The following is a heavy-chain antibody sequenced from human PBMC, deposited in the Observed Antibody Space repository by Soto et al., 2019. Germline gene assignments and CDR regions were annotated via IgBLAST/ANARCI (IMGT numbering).Heavy chain of an antibody. V-gene: IGHV3-9*01. CDR3: AKGPDISYFDY. D-gene: IGHD5-12*01. Sequence: PGGSLRLSCAASGFTFDDYAMHWVRQAPGKGLEWVSGISWNSGSIGYADSVKGRFTISRDNAKNSLYLQMNSLRAEDTALYYCAKGPDISYFDYWGQGTLVTVSS. CDR2: ISWNSGSI. CDR1: GFTFDDYA. J-gene: IGHJ4*02.